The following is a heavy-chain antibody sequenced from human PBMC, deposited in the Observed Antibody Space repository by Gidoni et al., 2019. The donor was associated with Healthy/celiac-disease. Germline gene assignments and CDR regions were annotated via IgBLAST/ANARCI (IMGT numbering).Heavy chain of an antibody. CDR2: INPSGGSK. Sequence: QVQLVQSAAEVKKPGASVKVSCKASGYTFTSYYMHWVRQAPGQGLEWMGIINPSGGSKSYAQKFQGRVTMTRDTSTSTVYMEMSRLRSEDTAVYYCARELVWGGHDAFDIWGQGTMVTVSS. CDR3: ARELVWGGHDAFDI. V-gene: IGHV1-46*03. CDR1: GYTFTSYY. J-gene: IGHJ3*02. D-gene: IGHD3-16*01.